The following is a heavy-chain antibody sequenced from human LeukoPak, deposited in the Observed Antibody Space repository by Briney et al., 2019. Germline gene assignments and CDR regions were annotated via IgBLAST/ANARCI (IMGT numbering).Heavy chain of an antibody. Sequence: GGSLRLSCAASGFTFSSYEMNWVRQAPGKGLEWVSYISSSGSTIYYADSVKGRFTISRDNAKNSLYLQMNSLRAEDTAVYYCASANLPYDFWSGYYLEAFDYWGQGTLVTVSS. J-gene: IGHJ4*02. V-gene: IGHV3-48*03. CDR2: ISSSGSTI. CDR3: ASANLPYDFWSGYYLEAFDY. CDR1: GFTFSSYE. D-gene: IGHD3-3*01.